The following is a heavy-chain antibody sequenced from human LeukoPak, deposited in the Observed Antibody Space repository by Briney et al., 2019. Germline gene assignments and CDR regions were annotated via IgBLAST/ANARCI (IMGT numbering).Heavy chain of an antibody. D-gene: IGHD3-10*01. J-gene: IGHJ5*02. CDR2: IYSTGST. V-gene: IGHV4-61*02. Sequence: SETLSLTCSVSGGSISGRSYHWSWIRQPAGKGLEWIGRIYSTGSTNYNPSLKSRVTISVDTSKNQFSLKLSSVTAADTAVYYCAREVPTGERWFDPWGQGTLVTVSS. CDR3: AREVPTGERWFDP. CDR1: GGSISGRSYH.